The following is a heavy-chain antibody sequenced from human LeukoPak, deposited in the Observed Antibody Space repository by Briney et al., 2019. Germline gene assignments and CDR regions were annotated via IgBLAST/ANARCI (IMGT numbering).Heavy chain of an antibody. D-gene: IGHD2-21*02. Sequence: SETLSLTCTVAGYSISRGFYWGWIRQSPGKGLEWIGNIHHIGRTYYNPSLKRRDTLSLDTPKNHFSLKLSSVPAAHTTLYYCAGQSDSDTDFDYWGQGALVTVSS. CDR2: IHHIGRT. CDR1: GYSISRGFY. J-gene: IGHJ4*02. V-gene: IGHV4-38-2*02. CDR3: AGQSDSDTDFDY.